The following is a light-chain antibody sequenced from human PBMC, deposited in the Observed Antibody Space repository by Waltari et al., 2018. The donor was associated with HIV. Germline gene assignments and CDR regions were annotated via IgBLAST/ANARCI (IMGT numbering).Light chain of an antibody. CDR3: NSRDSSGHWF. CDR2: GEN. CDR1: SVRSYY. V-gene: IGLV3-19*01. J-gene: IGLJ3*02. Sequence: SSELAQDPAVSVALGQTARLPSQGDSVRSYYAGWYQQKPEQAPVLVVYGENNRPSGIPDRFSGSTSGNTASLTIAGAQAEDEADYYCNSRDSSGHWFFGGGTKVTVL.